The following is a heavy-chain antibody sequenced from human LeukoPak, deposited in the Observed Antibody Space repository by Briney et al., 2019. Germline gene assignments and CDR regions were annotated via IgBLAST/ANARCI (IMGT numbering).Heavy chain of an antibody. V-gene: IGHV1-2*02. CDR1: GYTXTGYY. CDR2: INPNSGGT. Sequence: ASVKVSCKASGYTXTGYYMHGVRQAPGQGLEWMGWINPNSGGTNYAQKFQGRVTMTRDTSISTAYMELSRLRSDDTAVYYCARDPPAGYYDSSGYLDYWGQGTLVTVSS. D-gene: IGHD3-22*01. J-gene: IGHJ4*02. CDR3: ARDPPAGYYDSSGYLDY.